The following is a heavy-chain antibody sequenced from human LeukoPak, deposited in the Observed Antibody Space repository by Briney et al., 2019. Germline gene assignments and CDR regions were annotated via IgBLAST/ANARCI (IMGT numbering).Heavy chain of an antibody. CDR3: ARGRTFGELLSLADY. CDR2: IYHSGST. Sequence: SETLPLTCTVSGYSISSGYYWGWILQPPGKGLEWIVSIYHSGSTYYNPSLKSRVTISVDTSKNQFSLKLSSVTAADTAVYYCARGRTFGELLSLADYWGQGTLVTVSS. V-gene: IGHV4-38-2*02. D-gene: IGHD3-10*01. CDR1: GYSISSGYY. J-gene: IGHJ4*02.